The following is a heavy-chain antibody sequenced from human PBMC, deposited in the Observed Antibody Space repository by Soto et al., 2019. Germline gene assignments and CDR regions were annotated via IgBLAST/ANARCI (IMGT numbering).Heavy chain of an antibody. CDR1: GYTFTGYH. CDR2: INTNSGGT. V-gene: IGHV1-2*04. CDR3: ARWVGASNWFDP. J-gene: IGHJ5*02. Sequence: ASVKVSCKTSGYTFTGYHLHWVRQAPGQGLEWMGWINTNSGGTLYGQKFQGWVSMTRDTSTNTAYMEMSRLRSDDTAVYYCARWVGASNWFDPWGQGTLVTVSS. D-gene: IGHD1-26*01.